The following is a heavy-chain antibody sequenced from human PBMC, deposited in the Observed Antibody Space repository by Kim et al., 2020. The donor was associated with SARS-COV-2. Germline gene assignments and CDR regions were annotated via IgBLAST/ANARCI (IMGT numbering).Heavy chain of an antibody. Sequence: SETLSLTCTVSGGSISSSSYYWGWIRQPPGKGLEWIGSIYYSGSTYYNPSLKSRVTISVDTSKNQFSLKLSSVTAADTAVYYCARPLGGDSVVAAARWFDPWGQGTLVTVSS. CDR1: GGSISSSSYY. J-gene: IGHJ5*02. V-gene: IGHV4-39*01. CDR3: ARPLGGDSVVAAARWFDP. D-gene: IGHD2-15*01. CDR2: IYYSGST.